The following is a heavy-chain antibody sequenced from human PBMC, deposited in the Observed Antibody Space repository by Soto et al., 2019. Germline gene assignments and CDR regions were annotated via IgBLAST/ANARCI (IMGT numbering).Heavy chain of an antibody. Sequence: QITLKESGPTLVRPTQTLTLTCTFSGFSLSTSGLGVGWIRQPPGKALEGLALIYWNDDKRYSPSLKARLTLTKDTSKNQVVLTMTNMDPVDTATYYCAHRPSGWYLFDYWGQGTLVTVSS. CDR3: AHRPSGWYLFDY. CDR2: IYWNDDK. J-gene: IGHJ4*02. V-gene: IGHV2-5*01. CDR1: GFSLSTSGLG. D-gene: IGHD6-19*01.